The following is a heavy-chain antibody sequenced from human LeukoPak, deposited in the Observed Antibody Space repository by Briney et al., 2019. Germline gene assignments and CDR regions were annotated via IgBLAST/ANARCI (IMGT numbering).Heavy chain of an antibody. V-gene: IGHV4-31*03. Sequence: SETLSLTCTVSGGSISSGGYYWSWIRQHPGKGLEWIGYIYYSGSTYYNPSLKSRVTISVDTSKNQFSLKLSSVTAADTAMYYCARNRHGYFDYWGQGTLVTVSS. J-gene: IGHJ4*02. CDR2: IYYSGST. D-gene: IGHD1-14*01. CDR1: GGSISSGGYY. CDR3: ARNRHGYFDY.